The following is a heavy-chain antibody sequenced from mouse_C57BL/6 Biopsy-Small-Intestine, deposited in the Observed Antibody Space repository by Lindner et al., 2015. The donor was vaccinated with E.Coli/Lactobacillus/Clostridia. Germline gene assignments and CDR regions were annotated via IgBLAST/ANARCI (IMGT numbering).Heavy chain of an antibody. CDR3: ARAKSGAYTSLYYYNGMDV. D-gene: IGHD2-1*01. CDR1: GYNFTSFD. Sequence: SVKVSCRASGYNFTSFDVTWVRQATGQGLEWMGWMNPKSGNVGYAQQFQGRVTMTRDTSTSTVYMELNSLRSEDTAVYYCARAKSGAYTSLYYYNGMDVWGQGTRVTVSS. CDR2: MNPKSGNV. V-gene: IGHV1-81*01. J-gene: IGHJ1*01.